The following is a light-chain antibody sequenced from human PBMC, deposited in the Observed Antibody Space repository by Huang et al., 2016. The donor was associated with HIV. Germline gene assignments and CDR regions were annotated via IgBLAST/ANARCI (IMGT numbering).Light chain of an antibody. CDR1: QSIGTY. CDR2: DAS. Sequence: EIVLTQSPVTLSLSPGERATLSCRASQSIGTYLAWYQQRVALAPRRLIYDASNRATGIPARFSGSGSGTDFTLTISSLEPEDFAVYYCQYRANWGFGPGTKVDIK. V-gene: IGKV3-11*01. J-gene: IGKJ3*01. CDR3: QYRANWG.